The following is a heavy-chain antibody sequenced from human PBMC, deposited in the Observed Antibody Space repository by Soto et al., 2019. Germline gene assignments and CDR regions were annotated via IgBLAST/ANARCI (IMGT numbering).Heavy chain of an antibody. J-gene: IGHJ3*02. CDR2: IYHSGST. CDR3: ASGRYSYGGDAFDI. D-gene: IGHD5-18*01. Sequence: ASETLSLTCAVSGGSISSGGYSWSWIRQPPGKGLEWIGYIYHSGSTYYNPSLKSRVTISVDRSKNQFSLKLSSVTAADTAVYYCASGRYSYGGDAFDIWGQGTMVTVS. V-gene: IGHV4-30-2*01. CDR1: GGSISSGGYS.